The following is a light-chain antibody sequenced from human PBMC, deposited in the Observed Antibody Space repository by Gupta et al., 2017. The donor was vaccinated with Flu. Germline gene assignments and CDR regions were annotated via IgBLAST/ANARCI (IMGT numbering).Light chain of an antibody. CDR2: EGN. CDR3: SSYAGSSTWV. J-gene: IGLJ3*02. V-gene: IGLV2-23*01. CDR1: SSDIGGYDM. Sequence: QSALTQPASVSGSPGQSITISCTGTSSDIGGYDMVSWYQQHPGKAPKVIIYEGNKRPSGISNRFSGSKSGNTASLTISGLQAEDEAEYFCSSYAGSSTWVFGGGTNLTVL.